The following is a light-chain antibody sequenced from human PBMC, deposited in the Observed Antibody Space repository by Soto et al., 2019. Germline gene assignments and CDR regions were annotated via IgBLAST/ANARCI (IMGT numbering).Light chain of an antibody. Sequence: QSVLTQPPSASGTPGQRVTISCSGSSSNIGSNTVNWYQQLPGTAPKLLIYSNNQRPSGVRDRFSGSESGISASLAISGLQSEDEADYYCAAWDDSLNGTHVVFGGGTKLTVL. CDR3: AAWDDSLNGTHVV. J-gene: IGLJ2*01. CDR1: SSNIGSNT. V-gene: IGLV1-44*01. CDR2: SNN.